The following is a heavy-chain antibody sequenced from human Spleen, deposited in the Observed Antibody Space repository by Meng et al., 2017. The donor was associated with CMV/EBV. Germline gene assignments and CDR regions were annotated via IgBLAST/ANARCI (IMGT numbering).Heavy chain of an antibody. V-gene: IGHV1-18*01. J-gene: IGHJ4*02. CDR1: GYTFTTYA. CDR2: ISAYTGDT. CDR3: ARDSGDYQPDY. Sequence: SCKTSGYTFTTYAITWVRQAPGQGLEWMRWISAYTGDTNYAQKFQGKVTLTTDISTSTAYMELRSLRSGDTAVYYCARDSGDYQPDYWGQGTLVTVSS. D-gene: IGHD4-17*01.